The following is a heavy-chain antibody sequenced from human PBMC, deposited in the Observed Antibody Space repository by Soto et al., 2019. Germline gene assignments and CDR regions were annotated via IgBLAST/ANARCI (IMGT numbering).Heavy chain of an antibody. D-gene: IGHD1-26*01. CDR2: MNPNTGNR. V-gene: IGHV1-8*01. J-gene: IGHJ6*02. Sequence: QVQLVQSGAEVKKPGASVKVSCKASGYTFTSYDINWVRQATGQGLEWMGWMNPNTGNRGTVQKFQGVVTVTRDTSTNTIYMELSGLRSDDTYVYYCARKAMLGPTGSYSYALDVWGQGTAVTVSS. CDR3: ARKAMLGPTGSYSYALDV. CDR1: GYTFTSYD.